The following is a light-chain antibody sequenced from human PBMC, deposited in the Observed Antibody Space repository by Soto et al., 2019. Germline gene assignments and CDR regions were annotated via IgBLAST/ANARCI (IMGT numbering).Light chain of an antibody. CDR2: AAS. J-gene: IGKJ2*01. Sequence: DVQMTQSPSSLSASVGDRVTITCRASRDISSSLAWYQQKPGKVPKLLIYAASTLHAGFQYRFSGSGSGTFFTLTINSQQREDVATYYCQKYNSAPNTFGRGTRLEIK. CDR1: RDISSS. CDR3: QKYNSAPNT. V-gene: IGKV1-27*01.